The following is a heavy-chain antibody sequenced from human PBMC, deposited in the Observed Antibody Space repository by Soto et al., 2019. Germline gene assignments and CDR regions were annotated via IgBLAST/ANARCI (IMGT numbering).Heavy chain of an antibody. V-gene: IGHV4-39*01. J-gene: IGHJ6*02. CDR1: GDSISSSSYY. Sequence: SETLSLTCTVSGDSISSSSYYWGWIRQPPGKGLEWIGSIYYGGSTFYNPSLKSRVTISVDTSKNQFSLRLSSVTAADTAVYYCSKTDYYYYGMDVWGQGTTVTVSS. CDR2: IYYGGST. CDR3: SKTDYYYYGMDV.